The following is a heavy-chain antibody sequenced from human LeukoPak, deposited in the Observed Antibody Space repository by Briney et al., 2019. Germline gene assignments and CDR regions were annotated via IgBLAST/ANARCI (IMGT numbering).Heavy chain of an antibody. J-gene: IGHJ6*02. CDR2: ISGSGGST. V-gene: IGHV3-23*01. CDR3: SNIYSYGLHGMDV. D-gene: IGHD5-18*01. CDR1: GFTFSSYA. Sequence: PGGSLRLSCAASGFTFSSYAMSWVRQAPGKGLEWVSAISGSGGSTYYADSVKGRFTISRDNSKNTLYLQLNSLRAEDTAVYYCSNIYSYGLHGMDVWGQGTTVTVSS.